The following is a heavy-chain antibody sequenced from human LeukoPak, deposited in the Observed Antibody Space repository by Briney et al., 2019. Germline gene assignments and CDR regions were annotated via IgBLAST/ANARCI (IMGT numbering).Heavy chain of an antibody. CDR3: ASPPDYFDY. V-gene: IGHV3-30*04. J-gene: IGHJ4*02. CDR2: ISYDGSNK. Sequence: PGGSLRLSCAASGFTFSSYAMHWVRQAPGKGLEWVAVISYDGSNKYYADSVKGRFTISRDNSKNTLYLQMNSLRAEDTAVYYCASPPDYFDYWGQGTLVTVSS. CDR1: GFTFSSYA.